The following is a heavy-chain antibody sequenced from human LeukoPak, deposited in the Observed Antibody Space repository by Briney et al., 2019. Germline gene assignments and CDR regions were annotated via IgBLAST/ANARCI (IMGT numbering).Heavy chain of an antibody. CDR3: ARGGDIVGTSRSAFDI. D-gene: IGHD1-26*01. CDR1: GFTVSNNY. CDR2: IYSGGST. J-gene: IGHJ3*02. Sequence: QTGGSLRLSCAASGFTVSNNYMSWVRQAPGKGLEWVSLIYSGGSTYYADSAKGRFTISRDNSKNTLYLQMNSLRDEDTAVYYCARGGDIVGTSRSAFDIWGQGTMVTVSS. V-gene: IGHV3-53*01.